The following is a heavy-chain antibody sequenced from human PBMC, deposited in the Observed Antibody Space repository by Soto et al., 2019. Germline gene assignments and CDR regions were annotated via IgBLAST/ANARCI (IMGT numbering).Heavy chain of an antibody. Sequence: QVQLVESGGGVVQPGRSLRLSCAASGFTFSSYGMHWVRQAPGKGLEWVAVIWYDGSNKYYADSVKGRFTISRDNSKNSLYLHMNSLRAEDTAVYYCARDPQLRYFDSSPYGMDVWGQGTTVTVSS. V-gene: IGHV3-33*01. CDR1: GFTFSSYG. J-gene: IGHJ6*02. CDR2: IWYDGSNK. CDR3: ARDPQLRYFDSSPYGMDV. D-gene: IGHD3-9*01.